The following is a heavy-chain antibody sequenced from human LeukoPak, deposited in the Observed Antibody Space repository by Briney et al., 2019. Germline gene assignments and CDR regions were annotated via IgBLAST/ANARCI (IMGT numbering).Heavy chain of an antibody. CDR1: GFTFSSAW. CDR2: IKSKTDGGTT. D-gene: IGHD2/OR15-2a*01. V-gene: IGHV3-15*01. Sequence: GGSLRLSCAASGFTFSSAWMTWVRQAPGKGLEWVGLIKSKTDGGTTDYAAPVKGRFTISRDDSKNTLYLQMNSLKTEDTAVYYCTTVEYGAFYIWGQGTMVTVSS. CDR3: TTVEYGAFYI. J-gene: IGHJ3*02.